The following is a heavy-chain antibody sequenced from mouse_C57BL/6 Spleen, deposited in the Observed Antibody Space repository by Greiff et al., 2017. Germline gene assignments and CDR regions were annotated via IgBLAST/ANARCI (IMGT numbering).Heavy chain of an antibody. CDR2: ISNGGGST. CDR1: GFTFSDYY. D-gene: IGHD2-4*01. CDR3: ARHEGDYDGSNWVFAY. V-gene: IGHV5-12*01. J-gene: IGHJ3*01. Sequence: EVQLMESGGGLVQPGGSLKLSCAASGFTFSDYYMYWVRQTPEKRLEWVAYISNGGGSTYYPDTVKGRFTISRDNAKNTLYLQMSRLKSEDTAMYYCARHEGDYDGSNWVFAYWGQGTLVTVSA.